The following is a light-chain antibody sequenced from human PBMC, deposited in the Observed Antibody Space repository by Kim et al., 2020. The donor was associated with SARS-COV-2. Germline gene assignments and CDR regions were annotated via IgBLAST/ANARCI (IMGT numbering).Light chain of an antibody. V-gene: IGKV4-1*01. CDR1: QSVLYSSNNKNY. CDR3: QQYYSTPYT. Sequence: ATINCKSSQSVLYSSNNKNYLAWYQQKPGQPPKLLIYWASTRESGVPDRFSGSGSGTDFTLTISSLQAEDVAVYYCQQYYSTPYTFGQGTKLEI. CDR2: WAS. J-gene: IGKJ2*01.